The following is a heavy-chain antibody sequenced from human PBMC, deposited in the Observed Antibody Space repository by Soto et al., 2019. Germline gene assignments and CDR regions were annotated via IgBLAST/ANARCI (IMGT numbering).Heavy chain of an antibody. D-gene: IGHD3-10*01. CDR3: AGSFGEH. V-gene: IGHV3-23*01. CDR1: GFTFSNYA. J-gene: IGHJ4*02. CDR2: ISGSGDAT. Sequence: GGSLRLSCAASGFTFSNYAMSCVRQGPGKGLEWDSAISGSGDATYYADSVKGRFTISRHNFKNTVYLQMNSLRVEDTAIYYCAGSFGEHSGQGTLVTVSS.